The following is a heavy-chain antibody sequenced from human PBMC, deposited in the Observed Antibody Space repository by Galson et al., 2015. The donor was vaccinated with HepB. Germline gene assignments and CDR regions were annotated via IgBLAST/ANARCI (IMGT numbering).Heavy chain of an antibody. CDR1: GFTFSSYA. CDR3: TTADFDWFVYYGMDV. CDR2: ISGGGSST. D-gene: IGHD3-9*01. V-gene: IGHV3-23*01. J-gene: IGHJ6*02. Sequence: SLRLSCAASGFTFSSYAMSWVRQASGKGLEWVSAISGGGSSTYYADSAKGRFTISRDNSRNTLYLQMNSLRAEDTAVYYCTTADFDWFVYYGMDVWGQGTTVTVSS.